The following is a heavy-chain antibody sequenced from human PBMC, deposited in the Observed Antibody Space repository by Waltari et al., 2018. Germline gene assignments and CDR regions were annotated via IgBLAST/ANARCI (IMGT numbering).Heavy chain of an antibody. J-gene: IGHJ5*02. CDR2: NIPIFGTA. D-gene: IGHD3-10*01. V-gene: IGHV1-69*05. Sequence: QVQLVHSGAEVKKPGSSVKVSCKASGGTFSSYAISWVRQAPGQGLEWMGRNIPIFGTANYAQKFQGRGTITTDESTRTADMELGSLRSEDTAVDYGARDDGSREYNWFDPGGQGTLVTVSS. CDR1: GGTFSSYA. CDR3: ARDDGSREYNWFDP.